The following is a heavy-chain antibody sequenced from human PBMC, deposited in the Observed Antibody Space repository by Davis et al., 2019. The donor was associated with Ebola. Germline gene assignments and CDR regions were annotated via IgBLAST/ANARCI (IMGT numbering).Heavy chain of an antibody. CDR2: ISSSGSTI. Sequence: GGSLRLSCAASGFTFSAYYMSWIRQAPGKGLEWVSYISSSGSTINYADSVKGRFTISRDNAKNSLYLQMNSLRAEDTAVYYCARGVTMIVVNWFDPWGQGTLVTVSS. CDR1: GFTFSAYY. V-gene: IGHV3-11*01. D-gene: IGHD3-22*01. J-gene: IGHJ5*02. CDR3: ARGVTMIVVNWFDP.